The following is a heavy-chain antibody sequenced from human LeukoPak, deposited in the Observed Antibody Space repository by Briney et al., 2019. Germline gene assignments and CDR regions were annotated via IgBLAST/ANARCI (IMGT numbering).Heavy chain of an antibody. CDR1: GFTFSSYG. D-gene: IGHD1-1*01. V-gene: IGHV3-30*02. CDR2: IRYDGSNK. J-gene: IGHJ3*02. CDR3: AKGYNWNEGRVAFDI. Sequence: GGSLRLSCAASGFTFSSYGMHWVRQAPGKGLEWVAFIRYDGSNKYYADSVKGRFTISRDNSKNTLYLQMNSLRAEDTAVYYCAKGYNWNEGRVAFDIWGQGTMVTVSS.